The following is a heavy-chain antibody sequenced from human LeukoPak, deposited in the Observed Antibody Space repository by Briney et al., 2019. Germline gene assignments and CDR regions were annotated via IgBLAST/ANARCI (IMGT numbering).Heavy chain of an antibody. V-gene: IGHV3-66*01. CDR3: ARGFRSVTTWGYFDY. CDR1: GFTLSNYG. J-gene: IGHJ4*02. CDR2: IYSGGGT. D-gene: IGHD4-17*01. Sequence: PGRSLRLFCAASGFTLSNYGMHWVRQAPGKGLEWVSLIYSGGGTYYADSVKGRFTISRDNSRNTLSLQMNSLRVDDTAVYYCARGFRSVTTWGYFDYWGQGALVTVSS.